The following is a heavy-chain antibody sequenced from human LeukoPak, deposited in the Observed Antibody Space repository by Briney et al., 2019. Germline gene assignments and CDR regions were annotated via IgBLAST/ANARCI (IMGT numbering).Heavy chain of an antibody. V-gene: IGHV3-23*01. J-gene: IGHJ6*02. CDR3: AKDREYSSSSSAYYYYGMDV. CDR2: ISGSGGST. Sequence: PGGSLRLSCAASGFTFSSYAMSWVRQAPGKGLEWVSAISGSGGSTYYADSVKGRFTISRDNSKNTLYLQMNSLRAEDTAVYYCAKDREYSSSSSAYYYYGMDVWGQGTTVTVSS. CDR1: GFTFSSYA. D-gene: IGHD6-6*01.